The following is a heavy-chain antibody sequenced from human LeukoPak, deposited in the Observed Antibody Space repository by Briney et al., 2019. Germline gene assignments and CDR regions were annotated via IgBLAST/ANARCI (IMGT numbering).Heavy chain of an antibody. CDR1: EFTFSSYS. Sequence: PGGPLRLSCAASEFTFSSYSMNWVRQPPGKGREWGSSISYSTSSRYNTYSLDGQFTITRDNAKYSLYLQMKSLRADDTAVDYYAREQGMLLLAGRFGFWGWGHGIMVT. CDR3: AREQGMLLLAGRFGFWG. D-gene: IGHD2-8*01. CDR2: ISYSTSSR. J-gene: IGHJ3*01. V-gene: IGHV3-21*03.